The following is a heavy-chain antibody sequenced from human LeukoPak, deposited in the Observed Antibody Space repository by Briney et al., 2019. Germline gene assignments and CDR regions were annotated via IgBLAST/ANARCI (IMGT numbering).Heavy chain of an antibody. Sequence: GKSLRLSCAASGFTFRNYGMHWVRQAPGKGLEWVAGIWSHGNKDLYADSLKFRFPISRDNSKNTLYMQMKSMRAEDTAVYYCARDADISDHYSYFDYWGQGALVTVSS. V-gene: IGHV3-33*01. J-gene: IGHJ4*02. CDR1: GFTFRNYG. CDR2: IWSHGNKD. D-gene: IGHD3-22*01. CDR3: ARDADISDHYSYFDY.